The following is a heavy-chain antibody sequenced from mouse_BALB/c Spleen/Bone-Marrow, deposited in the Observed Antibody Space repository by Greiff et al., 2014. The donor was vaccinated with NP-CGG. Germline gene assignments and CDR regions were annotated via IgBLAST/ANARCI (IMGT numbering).Heavy chain of an antibody. CDR1: GYTFTNYW. Sequence: VHLVESGAVLVRPGTSVKMSCKAAGYTFTNYWIGWVKQRPGHGLEWIGDIYPGGGYTNYNEKFKGKATLTADTSSSTAYMQLSSLTSEDSAIYYCARGYGSSSYDTDYWGQGTSVTVSS. D-gene: IGHD1-1*01. CDR3: ARGYGSSSYDTDY. J-gene: IGHJ4*01. CDR2: IYPGGGYT. V-gene: IGHV1-63*02.